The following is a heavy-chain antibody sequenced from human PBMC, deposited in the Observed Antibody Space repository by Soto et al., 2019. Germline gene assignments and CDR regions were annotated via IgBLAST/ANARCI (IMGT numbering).Heavy chain of an antibody. Sequence: ASVKVSCKASGYTFTNYGFSWVRQAPGQGLEWMGWISGYNGNTKYAEKFQGRVTMTTDTSTSTAHMELRSLRSEDTAVYYCAATIIAVGGSGYYGLDVWGQGTTVTVSS. CDR3: AATIIAVGGSGYYGLDV. CDR2: ISGYNGNT. J-gene: IGHJ6*02. CDR1: GYTFTNYG. D-gene: IGHD6-19*01. V-gene: IGHV1-18*01.